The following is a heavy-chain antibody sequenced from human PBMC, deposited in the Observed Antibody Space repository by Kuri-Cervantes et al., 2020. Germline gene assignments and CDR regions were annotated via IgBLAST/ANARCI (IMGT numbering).Heavy chain of an antibody. CDR3: ARQGSQWLANFDY. CDR1: GGSFSGYY. D-gene: IGHD6-19*01. Sequence: SETLSLTCAVYGGSFSGYYWSWIRQPPGKGLEWIGEINHLGSTNYNPSLKSRVTISVDTSKNQFSLKLSSVTAADTAVYYCARQGSQWLANFDYWGQGTLVTVSS. CDR2: INHLGST. J-gene: IGHJ4*02. V-gene: IGHV4-34*01.